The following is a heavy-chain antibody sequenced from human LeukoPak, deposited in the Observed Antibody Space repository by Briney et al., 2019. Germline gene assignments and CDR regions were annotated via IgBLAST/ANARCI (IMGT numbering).Heavy chain of an antibody. CDR2: IYTIGRT. Sequence: SETLSLTCTVSGDSISSYYWNWIRQPAGKGLQWIGRIYTIGRTNYNPSLKSRVTMSVDTSKNQFSPRLSSVTAADTAVYYCARDQGTGQHLGYNWFDPWGQGTLVSVSS. D-gene: IGHD6-13*01. CDR1: GDSISSYY. J-gene: IGHJ5*02. V-gene: IGHV4-4*07. CDR3: ARDQGTGQHLGYNWFDP.